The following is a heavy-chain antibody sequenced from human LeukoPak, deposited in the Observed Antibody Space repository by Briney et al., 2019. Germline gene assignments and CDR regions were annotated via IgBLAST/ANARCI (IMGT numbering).Heavy chain of an antibody. CDR1: GFTFSSYE. V-gene: IGHV3-48*03. D-gene: IGHD1-26*01. Sequence: PGGSLRLSCAASGFTFSSYEMNWVRQAPGKGLEWVSYISSSGSTIYYADSVKGRFTVSRDNAKNSLYLQMNSLRAEDTAVYYCARDLKGSHPFDYWGQGTLVTVSS. CDR2: ISSSGSTI. J-gene: IGHJ4*02. CDR3: ARDLKGSHPFDY.